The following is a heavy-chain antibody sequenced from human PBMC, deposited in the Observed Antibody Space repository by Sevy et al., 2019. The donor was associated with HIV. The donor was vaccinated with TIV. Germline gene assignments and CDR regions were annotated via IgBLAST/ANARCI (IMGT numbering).Heavy chain of an antibody. CDR3: VRDGVPLTSHDSSGYLRTLDY. CDR2: TSYHDMNK. V-gene: IGHV3-30*04. J-gene: IGHJ4*02. D-gene: IGHD3-22*01. Sequence: GGSLRLSCAVSGFTLTTYAMHWVRQAPGKGLEWMAVTSYHDMNKYYAASMKRRFTISRDNSNTILYLQMNSLRPEDTAVYYCVRDGVPLTSHDSSGYLRTLDYWGQGTLVTVSS. CDR1: GFTLTTYA.